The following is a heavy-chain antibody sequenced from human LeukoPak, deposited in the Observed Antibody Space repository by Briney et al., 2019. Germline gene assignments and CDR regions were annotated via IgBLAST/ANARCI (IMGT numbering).Heavy chain of an antibody. D-gene: IGHD3-10*01. CDR1: GYAFTNYD. CDR2: MHPDNGNT. CDR3: ARGYYGSGSYWFDY. J-gene: IGHJ4*02. Sequence: ASVKVSCKTSGYAFTNYDINWVRQAPGQGLEWMGWMHPDNGNTGYAQKFQGRVTMTRNTSITTAYMELRSLRSEDTAVYYCARGYYGSGSYWFDYWGQGTLVTVSS. V-gene: IGHV1-8*01.